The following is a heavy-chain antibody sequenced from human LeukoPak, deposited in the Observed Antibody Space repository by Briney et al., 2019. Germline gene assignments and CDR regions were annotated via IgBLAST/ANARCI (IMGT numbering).Heavy chain of an antibody. Sequence: GASVKVSCRASGYTFTNYDINWVRQATGQGLEWMGWMNPNSGNTGYAQKFQGRVTMTRHTSITTAYMELSTLRSEDTAIYYCARGLLPYCSGDSCCSFLHFPHWGRGTLVTVSS. J-gene: IGHJ1*01. CDR2: MNPNSGNT. V-gene: IGHV1-8*01. CDR3: ARGLLPYCSGDSCCSFLHFPH. D-gene: IGHD2-15*01. CDR1: GYTFTNYD.